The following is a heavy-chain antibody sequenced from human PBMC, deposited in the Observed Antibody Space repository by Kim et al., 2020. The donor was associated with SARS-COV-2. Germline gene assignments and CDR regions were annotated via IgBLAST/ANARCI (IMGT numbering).Heavy chain of an antibody. CDR3: AKVGTMVRGVRWGGMDV. V-gene: IGHV3-23*01. J-gene: IGHJ6*02. Sequence: VKGRFTISRDNSKNTLYLQMNSLRAEDTAVYYCAKVGTMVRGVRWGGMDVWGQGTTVTVSS. D-gene: IGHD3-10*01.